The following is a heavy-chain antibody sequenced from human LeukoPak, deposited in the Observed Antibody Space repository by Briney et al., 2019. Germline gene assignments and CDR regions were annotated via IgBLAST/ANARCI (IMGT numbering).Heavy chain of an antibody. V-gene: IGHV4-39*07. Sequence: SETLSLTCTVSGGSISSSSYYWGWIRQPPGKGLEWIGEINHSGSTNYNPSLKSRVTISVDTSKNQFSLKLSSVTAADTAVYYCARGHLMTTHRRWFDPWGQGTLVTVSS. CDR3: ARGHLMTTHRRWFDP. CDR2: INHSGST. D-gene: IGHD4-11*01. CDR1: GGSISSSSYY. J-gene: IGHJ5*02.